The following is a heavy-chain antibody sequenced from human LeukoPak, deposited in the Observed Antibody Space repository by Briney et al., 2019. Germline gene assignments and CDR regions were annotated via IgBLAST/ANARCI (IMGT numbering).Heavy chain of an antibody. CDR1: GFTFSHYL. CDR3: GRGGNGIDI. D-gene: IGHD2-8*01. CDR2: INSDESNT. V-gene: IGHV3-74*01. Sequence: PGGSLRLSCAASGFTFSHYLMHWVRQAPGKGLVWVSRINSDESNTNSYADSVKGRLIISRDNAKNTLYLQMNSLRAEDTAVYFCGRGGNGIDIWGQGTTVIVSS. J-gene: IGHJ3*02.